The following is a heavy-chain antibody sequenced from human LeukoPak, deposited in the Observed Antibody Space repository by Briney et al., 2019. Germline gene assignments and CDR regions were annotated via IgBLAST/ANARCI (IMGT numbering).Heavy chain of an antibody. CDR1: GGTFSSYA. CDR2: IIPIFGTA. Sequence: GASVKVSCKASGGTFSSYAISWVRQAPGQGLEWMGGIIPIFGTANYAQKFQGRVTITADESTSTAYMELSSLRPEDTAVYYCARGSVGYCSGGSCYSANDYWGQGTLVTVSS. D-gene: IGHD2-15*01. V-gene: IGHV1-69*01. J-gene: IGHJ4*02. CDR3: ARGSVGYCSGGSCYSANDY.